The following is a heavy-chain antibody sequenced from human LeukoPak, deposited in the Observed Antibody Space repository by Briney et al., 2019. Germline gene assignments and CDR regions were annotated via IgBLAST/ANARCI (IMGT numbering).Heavy chain of an antibody. CDR2: ITWNRDNI. J-gene: IGHJ6*02. D-gene: IGHD3-22*01. Sequence: GRSLRLSCTVSGFTFDDYAMHWVRHTPGKGLEWVAGITWNRDNIGYGDSVKGRFTISRDNVKNVLYLQMNGLRPEDTALYYCAKDLSSAITSALVLDVWGQGTTV. CDR3: AKDLSSAITSALVLDV. CDR1: GFTFDDYA. V-gene: IGHV3-9*01.